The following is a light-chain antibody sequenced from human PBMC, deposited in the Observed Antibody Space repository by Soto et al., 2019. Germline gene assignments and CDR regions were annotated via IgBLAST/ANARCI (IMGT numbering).Light chain of an antibody. CDR3: SSYTTSNTRQIV. CDR1: SGDVGRDEL. J-gene: IGLJ1*01. V-gene: IGLV2-14*02. CDR2: DAS. Sequence: SVLTQPASGSGAPGQAITISCTGTSGDVGRDELVSWYQHHPGKAPKLIIYDASNRPSGVSNPFSGSKSGNTASLTISGLQPEDDADYYCSSYTTSNTRQIVFGTGTKVTVL.